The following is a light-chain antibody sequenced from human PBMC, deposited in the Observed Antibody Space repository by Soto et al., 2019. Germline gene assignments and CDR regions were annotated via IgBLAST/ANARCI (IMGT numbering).Light chain of an antibody. Sequence: EIVLTQSPGTLSLSPGERATLSCRASQSVSSNYLAWYQQKPGQAPRLLIYGASSRATGIPDRFTGSGSGTDFTLTINRLEPEDSAVYYCQQYGSSPRTFGQGTKVEIK. CDR1: QSVSSNY. CDR2: GAS. CDR3: QQYGSSPRT. J-gene: IGKJ1*01. V-gene: IGKV3-20*01.